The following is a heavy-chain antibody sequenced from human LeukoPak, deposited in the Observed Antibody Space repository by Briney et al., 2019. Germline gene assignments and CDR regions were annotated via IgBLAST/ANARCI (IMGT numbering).Heavy chain of an antibody. CDR1: GGSFSGYY. D-gene: IGHD2-15*01. J-gene: IGHJ6*02. Sequence: PSETLSLTCAVYGGSFSGYYWSWIRRPTGKGLEWLGEINHSGSTKYNPSLKSRVTISVDTSKNQFSLKLSSVTAADTAVYYCARVAHDCSGGSCYWGSYYYYGMDVWGQGTTVTVSS. CDR2: INHSGST. CDR3: ARVAHDCSGGSCYWGSYYYYGMDV. V-gene: IGHV4-34*01.